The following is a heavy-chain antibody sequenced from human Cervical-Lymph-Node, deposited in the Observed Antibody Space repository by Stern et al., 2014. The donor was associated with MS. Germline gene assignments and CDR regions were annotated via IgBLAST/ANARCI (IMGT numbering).Heavy chain of an antibody. CDR1: GYTFTSYD. V-gene: IGHV1-18*01. J-gene: IGHJ4*02. CDR2: ISAYNGNT. Sequence: VQLAESGAEVKKPGASVKVSCKASGYTFTSYDISWVRQAPGQGLEWMGWISAYNGNTKYAQKLQGRVTMTTDTSTSTAYMELRSLRSDDTAVYYCARMSERESTSDYWGQGTLVTVSS. D-gene: IGHD2-2*01. CDR3: ARMSERESTSDY.